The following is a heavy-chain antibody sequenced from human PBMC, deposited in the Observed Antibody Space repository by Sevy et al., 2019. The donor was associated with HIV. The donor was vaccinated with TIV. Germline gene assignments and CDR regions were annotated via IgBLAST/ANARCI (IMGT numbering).Heavy chain of an antibody. CDR3: GKVSIFGVGGFYDY. V-gene: IGHV3-23*01. CDR2: ISGSGTST. J-gene: IGHJ4*02. CDR1: GFSFSTYA. Sequence: GGSLRLSCAASGFSFSTYAMTWVRQAPGKGLEWVSGISGSGTSTYYTDSVKGRFTISRDNSKNTVYLQMNNLRAEGTAVYYCGKVSIFGVGGFYDYWGQGTLVTVSS. D-gene: IGHD3-3*01.